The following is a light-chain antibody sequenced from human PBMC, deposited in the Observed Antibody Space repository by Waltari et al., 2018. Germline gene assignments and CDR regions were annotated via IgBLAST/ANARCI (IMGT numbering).Light chain of an antibody. CDR1: QTINKY. Sequence: DIQMTQSPSSLSASVGDRVTITCRASQTINKYLNWYQKKPGRAPKVLISVISYLHTGVPSRFSGSGSGTDFTLTISSLQPEDFATYYCQQSDSLPLTLGGGTKVEIK. CDR3: QQSDSLPLT. J-gene: IGKJ4*01. CDR2: VIS. V-gene: IGKV1-39*01.